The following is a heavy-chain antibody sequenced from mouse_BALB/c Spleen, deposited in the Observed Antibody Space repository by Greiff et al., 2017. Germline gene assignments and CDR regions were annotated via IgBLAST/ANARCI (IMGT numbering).Heavy chain of an antibody. V-gene: IGHV1-63*02. J-gene: IGHJ3*01. Sequence: QVQLQQSGAELVRPGTSVKISCKDSGYTFTNYWLGWVKQRPGHGLEWIGDIYPGGGYTNYNEKFKGKATLTADTSSSTAYMQLSSLTSEDSAVYFCARDLSYGNYVGFAYWGQGTLVTVSA. CDR1: GYTFTNYW. D-gene: IGHD2-1*01. CDR2: IYPGGGYT. CDR3: ARDLSYGNYVGFAY.